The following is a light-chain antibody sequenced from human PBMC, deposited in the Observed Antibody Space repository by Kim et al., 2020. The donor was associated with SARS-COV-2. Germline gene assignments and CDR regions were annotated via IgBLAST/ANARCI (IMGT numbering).Light chain of an antibody. J-gene: IGKJ1*01. CDR2: MGS. CDR3: LQALETPWT. Sequence: DIVMTQSPLSLSVTPGEPASISCRSSQSLLHSNGYHYLDWYLQKPGQSPQLLIYMGSNRASGVPDRFSDSASGTDFTLKISRVEAEDAGLYFCLQALETPWTYGRVTKVDIK. CDR1: QSLLHSNGYHY. V-gene: IGKV2-28*01.